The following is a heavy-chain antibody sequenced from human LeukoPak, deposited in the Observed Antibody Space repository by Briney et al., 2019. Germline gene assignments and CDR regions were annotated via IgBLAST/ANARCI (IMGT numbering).Heavy chain of an antibody. D-gene: IGHD6-13*01. CDR1: GFSLSTSGVG. CDR2: IYWDDDK. CDR3: AHITGYSSSWTYYYYYMDV. Sequence: SGPTLVKPTQTLTLTCTFSGFSLSTSGVGVGWIRQPPGKALEWLALIYWDDDKRYSPSLKSRLTITKDTSKNQVVLTMTNMDPVDTATYYCAHITGYSSSWTYYYYYMDVWGKGTTVTVSS. V-gene: IGHV2-5*02. J-gene: IGHJ6*03.